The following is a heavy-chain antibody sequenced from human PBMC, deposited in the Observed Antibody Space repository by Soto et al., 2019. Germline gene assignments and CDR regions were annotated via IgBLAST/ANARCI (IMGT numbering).Heavy chain of an antibody. CDR3: ASSSPLTYYDFWSGSKYTLPSWFDP. Sequence: ASVKVSCKASGYTFTSYDINWVRQATGQGLEWMGWMNPNSGNTGYAQKFQGRVTMTRNTSISTAHMELSSLRSEDTAVYYCASSSPLTYYDFWSGSKYTLPSWFDPWGQGTLVTVSS. V-gene: IGHV1-8*01. D-gene: IGHD3-3*01. J-gene: IGHJ5*02. CDR2: MNPNSGNT. CDR1: GYTFTSYD.